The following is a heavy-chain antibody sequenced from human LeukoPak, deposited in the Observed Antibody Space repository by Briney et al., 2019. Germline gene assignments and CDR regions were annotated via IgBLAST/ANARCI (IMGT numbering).Heavy chain of an antibody. CDR2: INPNSGGT. CDR1: GYTFTGYY. D-gene: IGHD3-22*01. Sequence: GASVKVSCKASGYTFTGYYMHWVRQAPGQGLEWMGWINPNSGGTNYAQKFQGRVTMTRDTSISTAYMELSSLRSEDTAVYYCARGMPSRGSITMIVVVMPLRPWGQGTLVTVSS. J-gene: IGHJ5*02. CDR3: ARGMPSRGSITMIVVVMPLRP. V-gene: IGHV1-2*02.